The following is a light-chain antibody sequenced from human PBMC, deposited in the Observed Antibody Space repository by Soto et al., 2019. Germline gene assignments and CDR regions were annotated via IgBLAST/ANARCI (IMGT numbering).Light chain of an antibody. Sequence: QSALTQPASVSGSTVQSITISCTGTSSDVGGYNYVSWYQQDPGKAPKLMIYEVSNRPSGVSNRFSGSKSSNTASLTISGLQAEDEADYYCSSYTSSSTLVFGTGTKLTVL. J-gene: IGLJ1*01. CDR2: EVS. CDR3: SSYTSSSTLV. V-gene: IGLV2-14*01. CDR1: SSDVGGYNY.